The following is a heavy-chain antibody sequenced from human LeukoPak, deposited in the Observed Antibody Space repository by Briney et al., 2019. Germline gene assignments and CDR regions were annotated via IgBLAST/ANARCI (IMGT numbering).Heavy chain of an antibody. Sequence: SETLSLTCAVYGGSFTIYSWIWIRQPPGKSLEWVGEISPSGNTQYNPSLKSRVTISLDASKSQFYLKLNSVTAADTAVYYCARRVRSADYRLDYWGQGTLVTVSS. J-gene: IGHJ4*02. CDR2: ISPSGNT. V-gene: IGHV4-34*01. CDR1: GGSFTIYS. D-gene: IGHD4-11*01. CDR3: ARRVRSADYRLDY.